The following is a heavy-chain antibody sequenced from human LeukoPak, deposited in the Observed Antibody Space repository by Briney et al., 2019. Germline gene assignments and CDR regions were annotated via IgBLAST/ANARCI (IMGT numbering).Heavy chain of an antibody. CDR1: GFTVSNSY. CDR2: IYGGGGT. CDR3: ARALYEAFDI. J-gene: IGHJ3*02. Sequence: PGGSLRLSWAASGFTVSNSYMSWVRQAPGKGLEWVSVIYGGGGTYYSDSVKGRFTISRDNSKNTLYLQMSNLRAEDTAVYYCARALYEAFDIWGQGTVVIVSS. D-gene: IGHD3-16*02. V-gene: IGHV3-53*01.